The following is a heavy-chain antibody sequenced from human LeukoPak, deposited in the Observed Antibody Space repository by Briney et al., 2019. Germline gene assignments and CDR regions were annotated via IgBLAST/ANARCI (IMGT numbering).Heavy chain of an antibody. CDR1: GASIGSDY. CDR2: VYATGST. Sequence: SETLSLTCTVAGASIGSDYWSWVRQRPGKGLGWIGYVYATGSTNYNPSLKSRVTISVDTSKNQFSLNLRSVTAADTAVYYSARHGSVRSPLGPCGQGTLVTVSS. V-gene: IGHV4-4*09. CDR3: ARHGSVRSPLGP. D-gene: IGHD3-10*01. J-gene: IGHJ5*02.